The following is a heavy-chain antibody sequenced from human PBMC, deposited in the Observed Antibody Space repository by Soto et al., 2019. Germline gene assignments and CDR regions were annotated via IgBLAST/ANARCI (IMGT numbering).Heavy chain of an antibody. D-gene: IGHD4-17*01. CDR2: IWYDGSDK. V-gene: IGHV3-33*01. CDR3: ARDSGGDYHNYCMGV. CDR1: GFTFSNYA. Sequence: QMQLVESGGGVVQPGTSLRLSCAASGFTFSNYAMHLVRQAPGKGLEWVTIIWYDGSDKNYGDSVKGRFTISRDNSKNTLYLQMNSLRVEDTAVYYCARDSGGDYHNYCMGVWGNGTTVTVSS. J-gene: IGHJ6*03.